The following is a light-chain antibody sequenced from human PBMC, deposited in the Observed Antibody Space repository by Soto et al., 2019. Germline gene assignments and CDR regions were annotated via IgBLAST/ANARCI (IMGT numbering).Light chain of an antibody. CDR3: QQYNNRPQT. V-gene: IGKV3-15*01. Sequence: EIVMTQSPATLSVSPGERATLSCSASQSVNSNLAWYQQKPGQAPRLVIYGASTRATGIPARFSGSGSGTEFTLTISSLQSEDFAVYYCQQYNNRPQTFGQGTKVDIK. CDR2: GAS. CDR1: QSVNSN. J-gene: IGKJ1*01.